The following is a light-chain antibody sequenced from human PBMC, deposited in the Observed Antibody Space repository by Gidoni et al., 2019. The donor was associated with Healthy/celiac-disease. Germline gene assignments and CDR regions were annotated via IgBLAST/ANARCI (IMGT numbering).Light chain of an antibody. Sequence: MTQSPSSLSASVGDRVTITCRASQSISSYLNWYQQKPGKAPKLLIYAASSLQSGVPSRFSGSGSGTDFTLTISSLQPEDFATYYCQQSYSTPVTFXGXTKVEIK. J-gene: IGKJ4*01. V-gene: IGKV1-39*01. CDR1: QSISSY. CDR2: AAS. CDR3: QQSYSTPVT.